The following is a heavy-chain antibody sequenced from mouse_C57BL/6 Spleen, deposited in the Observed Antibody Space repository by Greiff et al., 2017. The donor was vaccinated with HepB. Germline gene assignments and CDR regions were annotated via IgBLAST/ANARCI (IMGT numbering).Heavy chain of an antibody. D-gene: IGHD1-1*01. CDR1: GFTFSDYG. CDR2: ISSGSSTI. J-gene: IGHJ4*01. Sequence: EVQLVESGGGLVKPGGSLKLSCAASGFTFSDYGMHWVRQAPEKGLEWVAYISSGSSTIYYADTVKGRFTISRDNAKNTLFLQMTILRSEDTAMYYCARTHYYGSSYGMDYLGQGTSVTVSS. CDR3: ARTHYYGSSYGMDY. V-gene: IGHV5-17*01.